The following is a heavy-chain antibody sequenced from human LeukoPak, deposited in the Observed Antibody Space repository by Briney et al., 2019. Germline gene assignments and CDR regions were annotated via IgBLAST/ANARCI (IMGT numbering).Heavy chain of an antibody. CDR3: ARDILMDTAMVPPIPSDY. V-gene: IGHV3-30-3*01. J-gene: IGHJ4*02. Sequence: GGSLRPSCAASGFTFSSYAMHWVRQAPGKGLEWVAVISYDGSNKYYADSVKGRFTISRDNSKNTLYLQMNSLRAEDTAVYYCARDILMDTAMVPPIPSDYWGQGTLVTVSS. CDR2: ISYDGSNK. CDR1: GFTFSSYA. D-gene: IGHD5-18*01.